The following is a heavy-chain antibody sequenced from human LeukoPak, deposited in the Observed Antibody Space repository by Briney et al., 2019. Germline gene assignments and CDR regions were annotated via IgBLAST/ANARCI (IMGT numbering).Heavy chain of an antibody. D-gene: IGHD1-1*01. CDR1: GGSFSGYY. Sequence: SSETLSLTCAVYGGSFSGYYWSWIRQPPGKGLEWIGEINHSGSTNYNPSLKSRVTILVDTSKNQFSLKLSSVTAADTAVYYCAKAGTTGIHHWFDPWGQGNLVTVSS. J-gene: IGHJ5*01. CDR2: INHSGST. V-gene: IGHV4-34*01. CDR3: AKAGTTGIHHWFDP.